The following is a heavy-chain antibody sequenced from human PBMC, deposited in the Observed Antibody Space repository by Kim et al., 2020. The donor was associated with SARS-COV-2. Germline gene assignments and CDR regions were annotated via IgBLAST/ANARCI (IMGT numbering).Heavy chain of an antibody. CDR1: GFTFSSYG. Sequence: GGSLRLSCAASGFTFSSYGMHWVRQAPGKGLEWVAVISYDGSNKYYADSVKGRFTISRDNSKNTLYLQMNSLRAEDTAVYYCAKGLPMTSDAFDIWGQGTMVTVSS. V-gene: IGHV3-30*18. D-gene: IGHD2-21*01. CDR2: ISYDGSNK. CDR3: AKGLPMTSDAFDI. J-gene: IGHJ3*02.